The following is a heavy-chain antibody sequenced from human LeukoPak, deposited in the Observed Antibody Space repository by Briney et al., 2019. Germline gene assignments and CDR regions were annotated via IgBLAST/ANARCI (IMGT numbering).Heavy chain of an antibody. V-gene: IGHV4-39*01. CDR2: IYYSGGT. CDR3: ARGGPGYSSSWHSTLDY. Sequence: SETLSLTWTVSGGSISSSSYYWGWLRQPPGNGLEWFGSIYYSGGTYYNPSLKSRVTISVDTSKNQFSLKLSSVTAADTAVYYCARGGPGYSSSWHSTLDYWGQGTLVTVSS. D-gene: IGHD6-13*01. CDR1: GGSISSSSYY. J-gene: IGHJ4*02.